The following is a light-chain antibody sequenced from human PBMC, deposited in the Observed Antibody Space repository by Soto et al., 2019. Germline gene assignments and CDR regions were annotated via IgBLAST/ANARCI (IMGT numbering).Light chain of an antibody. V-gene: IGLV2-14*01. CDR1: SSDIGSYNY. CDR3: SSYTGTTTV. Sequence: QSALTQPASVSGSPGQSITISCTGASSDIGSYNYVSWYQQHLGKAPKLIIYEVSNRPSGVSNRLSGSKSGNTASLTISGLQTEDDADYYCSSYTGTTTVFGGGTKVTVL. J-gene: IGLJ3*02. CDR2: EVS.